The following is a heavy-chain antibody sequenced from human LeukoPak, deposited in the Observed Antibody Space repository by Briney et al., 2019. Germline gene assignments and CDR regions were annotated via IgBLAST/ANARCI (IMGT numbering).Heavy chain of an antibody. CDR3: AREGPTVVTATYFDY. D-gene: IGHD2-21*02. V-gene: IGHV4-4*02. J-gene: IGHJ4*02. CDR2: IYYSGST. Sequence: SETLSLTCAVSGASISSNNWWNWVRQPPGKGLEWIGSIYYSGSTYYNPSLKSRVTISVDTSKNQFSLKLSSVTAADTAVYYCAREGPTVVTATYFDYWGQGTLVTVSS. CDR1: GASISSNNW.